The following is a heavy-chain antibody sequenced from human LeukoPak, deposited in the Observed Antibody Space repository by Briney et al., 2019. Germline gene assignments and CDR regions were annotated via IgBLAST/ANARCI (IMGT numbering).Heavy chain of an antibody. CDR1: GGSISSYY. J-gene: IGHJ5*02. CDR2: IYYSGST. V-gene: IGHV4-59*12. Sequence: SETLSLTCTVSGGSISSYYWSWIRQPPGKGLEWIGYIYYSGSTNYNPSLKSRVTISVDTSKNQFSLKLSSVTAADTAVYYCARDGGELLGGKEFDPWGQGTLVTVSS. CDR3: ARDGGELLGGKEFDP. D-gene: IGHD1-26*01.